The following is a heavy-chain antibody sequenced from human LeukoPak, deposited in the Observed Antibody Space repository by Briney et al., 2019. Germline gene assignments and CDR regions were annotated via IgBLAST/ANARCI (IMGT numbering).Heavy chain of an antibody. Sequence: SETLSLTCSVYGGSFSGYYWSWIRQPPGKGLEWIGEINHSGSTNYNPSLKSRVTISVDTSKNQFSLKLSSVTAADTAVYYCARVGVLDTAMPIYYFDYWGQGTLVTVSS. CDR3: ARVGVLDTAMPIYYFDY. CDR1: GGSFSGYY. V-gene: IGHV4-34*01. D-gene: IGHD5-18*01. CDR2: INHSGST. J-gene: IGHJ4*02.